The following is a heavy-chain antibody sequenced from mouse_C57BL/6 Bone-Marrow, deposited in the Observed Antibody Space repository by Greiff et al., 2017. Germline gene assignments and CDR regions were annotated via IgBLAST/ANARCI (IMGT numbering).Heavy chain of an antibody. CDR2: IYPGGGYT. Sequence: QVQLQQSGAELVRPGTSVKMSCKASGYTFTNYWIGWAKQRPGHGLEWIGDIYPGGGYTNYNEKFKGKATLTADKSSSTAYMQFSSLTSEDSAIYYCARWEGNYGVVAYWGQGTLVTVSA. J-gene: IGHJ3*01. CDR3: ARWEGNYGVVAY. CDR1: GYTFTNYW. V-gene: IGHV1-63*01. D-gene: IGHD2-1*01.